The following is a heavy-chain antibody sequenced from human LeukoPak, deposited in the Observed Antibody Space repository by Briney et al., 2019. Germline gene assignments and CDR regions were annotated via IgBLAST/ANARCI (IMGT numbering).Heavy chain of an antibody. CDR1: GGSFSGYY. J-gene: IGHJ1*01. V-gene: IGHV4-34*01. CDR3: ARGRRNSSSWYFEYFRH. CDR2: INHSGST. D-gene: IGHD6-13*01. Sequence: SETLSLTCAVYGGSFSGYYWSWIRQPPGKGLEWIGEINHSGSTNYNPSLKSRVTISVDTSKNQFSLKLSSVTAADTAVYYCARGRRNSSSWYFEYFRHWGQGTLVTVSS.